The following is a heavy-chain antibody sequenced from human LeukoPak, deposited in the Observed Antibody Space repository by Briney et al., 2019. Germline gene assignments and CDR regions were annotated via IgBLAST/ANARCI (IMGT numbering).Heavy chain of an antibody. Sequence: PSETLSLTCAVSGVSFDDYYWSWVRQTPGKGLEWIGEINHSGYTNDNPSLKSRVTLSIDTSRKQLSLNLRSVTVADAGIYFCTRMTRGHDYWGQGTQVTVSS. D-gene: IGHD4-11*01. CDR1: GVSFDDYY. CDR3: TRMTRGHDY. CDR2: INHSGYT. V-gene: IGHV4-34*01. J-gene: IGHJ4*02.